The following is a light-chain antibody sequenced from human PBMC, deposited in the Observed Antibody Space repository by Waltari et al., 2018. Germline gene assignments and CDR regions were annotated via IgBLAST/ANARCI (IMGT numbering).Light chain of an antibody. V-gene: IGLV3-1*01. CDR3: LVWDTSSYV. Sequence: SYVLTQPPSVSVSPGQTASIRCSGEKLGDQYVSWFQQKPGQSPVLVIFHDTKRPSGMPERFSGSTSGNTATLTISGTQPMDEADYYCLVWDTSSYVFGTGTKVTVL. CDR1: KLGDQY. J-gene: IGLJ1*01. CDR2: HDT.